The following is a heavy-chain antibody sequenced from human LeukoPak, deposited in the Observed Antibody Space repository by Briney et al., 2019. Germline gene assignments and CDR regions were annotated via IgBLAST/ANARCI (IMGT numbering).Heavy chain of an antibody. D-gene: IGHD3-10*01. J-gene: IGHJ4*02. V-gene: IGHV3-23*01. CDR2: ISGSGGST. CDR1: GFTFSSYA. Sequence: GGSLRLSCAASGFTFSSYAMSWVRQAPGKGLEWVSAISGSGGSTYYADSVKGRFTISRDNSKNTLYLQMGSLRAEDMAVYYCARGSTMVRGVPGVDYWGQGTLVTVSS. CDR3: ARGSTMVRGVPGVDY.